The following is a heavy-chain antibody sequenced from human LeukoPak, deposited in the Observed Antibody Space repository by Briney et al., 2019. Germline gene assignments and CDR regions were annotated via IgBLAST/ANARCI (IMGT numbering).Heavy chain of an antibody. CDR2: INRSGST. CDR1: GGSFSGYY. V-gene: IGHV4-34*01. J-gene: IGHJ6*02. CDR3: ARAGGSSWYYYYYYGMDV. D-gene: IGHD6-13*01. Sequence: SETLSLTCAVYGGSFSGYYWSWIRQPPGKGLEWIGEINRSGSTNYNPSLKSRVTISVDTSKNQFSLKLSSVTAADTAVYYCARAGGSSWYYYYYYGMDVWGQGTTVTVSS.